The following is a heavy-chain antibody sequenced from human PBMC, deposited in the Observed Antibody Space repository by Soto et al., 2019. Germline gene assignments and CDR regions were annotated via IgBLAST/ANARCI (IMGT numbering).Heavy chain of an antibody. D-gene: IGHD2-15*01. CDR1: GYTFTSYD. CDR2: MNPNSGNT. V-gene: IGHV1-8*01. Sequence: ASVKVSCKASGYTFTSYDINWVRQATGQGLEWMGWMNPNSGNTGYAQKFQGRVTMTRNTSISTAYMELSSLRSEDTAVYYCAIGASGGSSYYYYYYMDVWGKGTTVTVSS. J-gene: IGHJ6*03. CDR3: AIGASGGSSYYYYYYMDV.